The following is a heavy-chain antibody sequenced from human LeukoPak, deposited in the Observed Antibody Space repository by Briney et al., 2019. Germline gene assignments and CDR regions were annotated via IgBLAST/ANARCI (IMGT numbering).Heavy chain of an antibody. CDR2: ISGSGGST. CDR3: AKAGIGVVGYFDY. J-gene: IGHJ4*02. CDR1: GFTFSSYA. D-gene: IGHD6-19*01. Sequence: PGGSLRLSCAASGFTFSSYAMSWVRQAPGKGLEWVSAISGSGGSTYYADSVKGRFTISRDNSKNMLYLQMNSLRAEDTAVYYCAKAGIGVVGYFDYWGQGTLVTVSS. V-gene: IGHV3-23*01.